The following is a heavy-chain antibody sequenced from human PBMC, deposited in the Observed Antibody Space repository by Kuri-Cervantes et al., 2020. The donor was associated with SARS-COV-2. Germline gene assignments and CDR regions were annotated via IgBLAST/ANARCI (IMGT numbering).Heavy chain of an antibody. CDR2: INHSGST. V-gene: IGHV4-34*01. Sequence: SETLSLTCEVYGGSLSYYYWSWVRQPPGKGLEWIGEINHSGSTNYNPSLKSRVTISGDTSKNQFSLKPSSVTAADTAVYYCARAELGLGWFFDLWGRGTLVTVSS. D-gene: IGHD6-13*01. CDR3: ARAELGLGWFFDL. J-gene: IGHJ2*01. CDR1: GGSLSYYY.